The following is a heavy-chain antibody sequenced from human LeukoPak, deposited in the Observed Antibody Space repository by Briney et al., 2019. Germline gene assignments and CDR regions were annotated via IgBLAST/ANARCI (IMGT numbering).Heavy chain of an antibody. CDR2: IYSGGST. CDR1: GFTVSSNY. D-gene: IGHD3-16*02. J-gene: IGHJ3*02. Sequence: GGSLRLXCAASGFTVSSNYMSWVRRAPGKGLEWVSVIYSGGSTYYADSVKGRFTISRDNSKNTLYLQMNSLRAEDTAVYYCARDRSLIGGAFDIWGQGTMVTVSS. CDR3: ARDRSLIGGAFDI. V-gene: IGHV3-53*01.